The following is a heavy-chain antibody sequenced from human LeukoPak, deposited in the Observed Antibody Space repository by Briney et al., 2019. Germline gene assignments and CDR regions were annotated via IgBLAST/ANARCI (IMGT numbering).Heavy chain of an antibody. J-gene: IGHJ5*02. CDR1: GFTFDDCA. D-gene: IGHD6-19*01. CDR2: ISRNSGSI. CDR3: AKESSGWYL. V-gene: IGHV3-9*01. Sequence: GGSLRLSWAVSGFTFDDCAMHWVRQAPGEGLEWDSGISRNSGSIGYADSVKGRFTISTDNAKNSLHLQMNSLRAEDAALYYCAKESSGWYLWGQGTLVTVSS.